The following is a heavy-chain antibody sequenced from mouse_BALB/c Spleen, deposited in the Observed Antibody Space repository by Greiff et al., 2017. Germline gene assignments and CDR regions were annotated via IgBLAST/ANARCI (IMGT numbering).Heavy chain of an antibody. CDR1: GYAFSSYW. D-gene: IGHD2-4*01. Sequence: QVHVKQSGAELVRPGSSVKISCKASGYAFSSYWMNWVKQRPGQGLEWIGQIYPGDGDTNYNGKFKGKATLTADKSSSTAYMQLSSLTSEDSAVYFCARVSTMIRAMDYWGQGTSVTVSS. CDR2: IYPGDGDT. J-gene: IGHJ4*01. V-gene: IGHV1-80*01. CDR3: ARVSTMIRAMDY.